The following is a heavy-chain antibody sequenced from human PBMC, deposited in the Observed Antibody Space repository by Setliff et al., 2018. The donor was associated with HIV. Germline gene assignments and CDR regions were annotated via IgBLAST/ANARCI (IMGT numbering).Heavy chain of an antibody. J-gene: IGHJ6*03. CDR3: AGNQNWNGYAFPYIDV. CDR2: IYCNTRT. CDR1: GGSISSSSFY. D-gene: IGHD3-3*01. V-gene: IGHV4-39*02. Sequence: KSSETLSLTCNVSGGSISSSSFYWAWLRQPPGKEPEWIASIYCNTRTYYNLSLRSRVTISVDTSKNLFSLKMTSVTAADTAVYYCAGNQNWNGYAFPYIDVWGKGTTVTVSS.